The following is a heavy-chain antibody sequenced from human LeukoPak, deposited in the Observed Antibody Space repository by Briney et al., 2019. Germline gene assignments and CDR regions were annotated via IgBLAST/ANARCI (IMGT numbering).Heavy chain of an antibody. Sequence: ASVKVSCKASGYTFTSYGISWVRQAPGQGLEWMGWISAYNGNTDYAQKLQGRVTMTTDTSTSTAYMELRSLRSDDTAVYYCARDEEQQLVSEYFPHWGQGTLVTVSS. V-gene: IGHV1-18*01. CDR2: ISAYNGNT. CDR3: ARDEEQQLVSEYFPH. CDR1: GYTFTSYG. D-gene: IGHD6-13*01. J-gene: IGHJ1*01.